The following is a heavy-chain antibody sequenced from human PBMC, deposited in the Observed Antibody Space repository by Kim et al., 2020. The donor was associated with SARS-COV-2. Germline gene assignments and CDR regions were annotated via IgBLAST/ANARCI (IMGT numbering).Heavy chain of an antibody. Sequence: GGSLRLSCAASGFTFSSYWMHWVRQAPGKGLVWVSRINSDGSSTSYADSVKGRFTISRDNAKNTLYLQMNSLRAEDTAVYYCARDGGYYYDSLDWYFDLWGRGTLVTVSS. D-gene: IGHD3-22*01. CDR2: INSDGSST. CDR1: GFTFSSYW. J-gene: IGHJ2*01. CDR3: ARDGGYYYDSLDWYFDL. V-gene: IGHV3-74*01.